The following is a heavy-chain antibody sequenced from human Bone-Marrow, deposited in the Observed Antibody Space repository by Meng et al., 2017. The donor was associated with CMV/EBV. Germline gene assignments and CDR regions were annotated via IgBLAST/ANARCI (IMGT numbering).Heavy chain of an antibody. J-gene: IGHJ4*02. V-gene: IGHV3-23*01. CDR3: AKDWITPIGAASDY. D-gene: IGHD2-2*03. CDR1: GFTFSGYV. CDR2: ISGSGGST. Sequence: GGSLRLSCAASGFTFSGYVMNWVRQAPGKGLEWVSSISGSGGSTFYADSVRGRFTISRDNSKNTLFLQMNSLRAEDTAIYYCAKDWITPIGAASDYWGQGTLVTASS.